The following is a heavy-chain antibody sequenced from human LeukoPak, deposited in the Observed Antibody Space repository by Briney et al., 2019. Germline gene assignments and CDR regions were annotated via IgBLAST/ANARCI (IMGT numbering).Heavy chain of an antibody. D-gene: IGHD5-24*01. V-gene: IGHV1-2*02. J-gene: IGHJ4*02. Sequence: ASVKVSCKASGGTFSSYAISWVRQAPGQGLEWMGWITPSGGTDYPQKFQGRVAITWDTSITTAYMDLSRLTSDDTAVYYCARDRYGDGFAHLDSWGQGALVTVSS. CDR3: ARDRYGDGFAHLDS. CDR1: GGTFSSYA. CDR2: ITPSGGT.